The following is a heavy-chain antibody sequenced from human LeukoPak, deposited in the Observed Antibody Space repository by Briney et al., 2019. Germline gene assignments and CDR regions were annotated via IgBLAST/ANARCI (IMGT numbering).Heavy chain of an antibody. V-gene: IGHV3-23*01. CDR3: AKWGDQRSHFDY. J-gene: IGHJ4*02. CDR2: ISGSGGST. D-gene: IGHD3-16*01. Sequence: GGSLRLSCAASGFTFSSYGMSWVRQAPGKGLEWVSAISGSGGSTYYADSVKGRFAISRDNSKNTLYLQMNSLRAEDTAVYCCAKWGDQRSHFDYWGQGTLVTVSS. CDR1: GFTFSSYG.